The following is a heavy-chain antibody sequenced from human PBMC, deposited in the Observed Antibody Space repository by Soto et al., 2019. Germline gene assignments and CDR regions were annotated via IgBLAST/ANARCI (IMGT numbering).Heavy chain of an antibody. D-gene: IGHD6-13*01. CDR2: IYFSGST. CDR1: GDSINSTSYY. V-gene: IGHV4-39*01. Sequence: SETLSLTCIVSGDSINSTSYYWGWIRQPPGQGLEWIASIYFSGSTYNNPSLKSRLTVSVDTSKSQFSLKLSSVAAADTALYYCARQRIVAAGTFVDYWGQGSLVTVSS. CDR3: ARQRIVAAGTFVDY. J-gene: IGHJ4*02.